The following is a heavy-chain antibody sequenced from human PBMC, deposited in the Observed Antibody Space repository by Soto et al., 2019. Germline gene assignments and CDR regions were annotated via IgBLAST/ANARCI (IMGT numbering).Heavy chain of an antibody. J-gene: IGHJ5*02. Sequence: GGSLRLSCAASGFTFSSYAMHWVRQAPGKGLEWVAVISYDGSNKYYADSVKGRFTISRDNSKNTLYLQMNSLRAEDTAVYYCASLYSVYYDFWSGYLNWFDPWGQGTLVTVSS. V-gene: IGHV3-30-3*01. CDR1: GFTFSSYA. D-gene: IGHD3-3*01. CDR2: ISYDGSNK. CDR3: ASLYSVYYDFWSGYLNWFDP.